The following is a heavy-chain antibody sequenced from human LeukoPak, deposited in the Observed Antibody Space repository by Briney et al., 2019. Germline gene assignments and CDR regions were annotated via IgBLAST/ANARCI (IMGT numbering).Heavy chain of an antibody. D-gene: IGHD3-10*01. V-gene: IGHV4-39*07. CDR3: ARSGSYYSDY. CDR2: IYLSGST. CDR1: GGSISSGGYY. J-gene: IGHJ4*02. Sequence: PSQTLSLTCTVSGGSISSGGYYSGWIRQPPGKGLEWIGCIYLSGSTSYNPSLKSRVTISGDTSKNQFSLKLSSVTAADTAVYYGARSGSYYSDYWGQGTLVTVSS.